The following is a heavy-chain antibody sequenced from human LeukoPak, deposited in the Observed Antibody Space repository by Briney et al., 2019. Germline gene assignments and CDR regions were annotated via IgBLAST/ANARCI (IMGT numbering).Heavy chain of an antibody. J-gene: IGHJ4*02. Sequence: GGSLRLSCAASGFTFSSYAMHWVRQASGKGLEWVAVISYDGSNKYYADSVKGRFTISRDNAKNSLYLQMNSLRAEDTAVYYCARAERRPLYDIVVVVAATELDYWGQGTLVTVSS. CDR3: ARAERRPLYDIVVVVAATELDY. D-gene: IGHD2-15*01. V-gene: IGHV3-30-3*01. CDR2: ISYDGSNK. CDR1: GFTFSSYA.